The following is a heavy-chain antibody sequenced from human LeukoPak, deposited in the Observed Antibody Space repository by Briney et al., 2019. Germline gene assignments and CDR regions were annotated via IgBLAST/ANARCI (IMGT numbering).Heavy chain of an antibody. D-gene: IGHD3-9*01. CDR1: GYTFTSYG. V-gene: IGHV1-18*01. CDR3: ARPRIDYDILTGDGAPGVYYYYGMDV. J-gene: IGHJ6*02. CDR2: ISAYNGNT. Sequence: ASVKVSCKASGYTFTSYGISWVRQAPGQGLEWMGWISAYNGNTNYAQKLQGRVTMTTDTSTSTAYMELRSLRSDDTAVYYCARPRIDYDILTGDGAPGVYYYYGMDVWGQGTTVTVSS.